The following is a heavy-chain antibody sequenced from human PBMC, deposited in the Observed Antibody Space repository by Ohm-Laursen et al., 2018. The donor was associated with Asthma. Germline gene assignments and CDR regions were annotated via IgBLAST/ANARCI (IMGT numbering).Heavy chain of an antibody. Sequence: SCKVSGYTLTELSMHWVRQAPGKGLEWVANIYPDGGEKYYVDSVDGRFTISRDNAKNSLYLQMNSLRAEDTALYYCAKPKYGSGSYYPDAFDVWGQGTMVTVSS. CDR3: AKPKYGSGSYYPDAFDV. CDR2: IYPDGGEK. V-gene: IGHV3-7*05. CDR1: GYTLTELS. J-gene: IGHJ3*01. D-gene: IGHD3-10*01.